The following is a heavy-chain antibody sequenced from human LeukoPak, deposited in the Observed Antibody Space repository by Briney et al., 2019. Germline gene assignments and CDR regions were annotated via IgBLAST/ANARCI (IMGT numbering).Heavy chain of an antibody. J-gene: IGHJ4*02. CDR3: ARRQGPGTTGFDY. CDR2: MNPNSGNT. D-gene: IGHD1-7*01. Sequence: ASVRVSCKASGYTFTSYDINWERQATGQGLEWMGWMNPNSGNTGYAQKFQGRVTMNRNTSISTAYMELSSLRSEDTAVYYCARRQGPGTTGFDYWGQGTLVTVSS. CDR1: GYTFTSYD. V-gene: IGHV1-8*01.